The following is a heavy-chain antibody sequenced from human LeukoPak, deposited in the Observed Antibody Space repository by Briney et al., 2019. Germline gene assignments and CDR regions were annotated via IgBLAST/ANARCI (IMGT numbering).Heavy chain of an antibody. CDR3: ARGYLRITMVRGVIPYYFDY. J-gene: IGHJ4*02. D-gene: IGHD3-10*01. CDR1: GFTFDKHA. CDR2: ISSDGIYQ. V-gene: IGHV3-30-3*01. Sequence: QPGGSLRLSCAASGFTFDKHAMHWVRQAPGKGLEWLVAISSDGIYQYYADSVKGRFTISRDNSKNTLYLQINSLRAEDTAIYYCARGYLRITMVRGVIPYYFDYWGQGTLVTVSS.